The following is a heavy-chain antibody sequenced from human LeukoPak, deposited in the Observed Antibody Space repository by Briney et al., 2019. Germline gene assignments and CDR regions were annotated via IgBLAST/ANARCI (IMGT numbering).Heavy chain of an antibody. CDR1: GFTFSDYY. V-gene: IGHV3-11*06. CDR3: ARVGGGYDPYYFDY. D-gene: IGHD5-12*01. Sequence: GGSLRLSCAASGFTFSDYYMSWIRRAPGKGLEWVSYISSSSSYTNYADSVKGRFTISRDNAKNSLYLQMNSLRAEDTAVYYCARVGGGYDPYYFDYWGQATLVTVSS. CDR2: ISSSSSYT. J-gene: IGHJ4*02.